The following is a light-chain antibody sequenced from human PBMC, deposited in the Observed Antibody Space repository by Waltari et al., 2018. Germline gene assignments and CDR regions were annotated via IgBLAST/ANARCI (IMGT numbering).Light chain of an antibody. Sequence: EIVLTQSPGTLSLSPGERATLSCSASQSISKDLAWYQQKPGQAPRLLIYHASSRAAGIPDRFSGSGSGTDFSLSISRLEPEDFAVYYCQHYESLPVTFGQGTKVEIK. V-gene: IGKV3-20*01. J-gene: IGKJ1*01. CDR3: QHYESLPVT. CDR2: HAS. CDR1: QSISKD.